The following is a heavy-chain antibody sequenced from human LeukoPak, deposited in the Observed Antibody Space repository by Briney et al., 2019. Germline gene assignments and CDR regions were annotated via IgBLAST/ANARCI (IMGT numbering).Heavy chain of an antibody. V-gene: IGHV3-23*01. CDR1: GFTFATYP. Sequence: GGSRRPPWAAPGFTFATYPMSGFRQAPGKGLEWASAISGSGGSTYYADSVKGRFTISRDNSKNTLYLQMNSLRAEDTAVYYCAKDCSGGSCLDYWGQGTLVTVSS. J-gene: IGHJ4*02. CDR3: AKDCSGGSCLDY. D-gene: IGHD2-15*01. CDR2: ISGSGGST.